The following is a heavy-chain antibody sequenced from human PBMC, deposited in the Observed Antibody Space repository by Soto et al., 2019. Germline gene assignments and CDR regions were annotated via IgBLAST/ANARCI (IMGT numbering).Heavy chain of an antibody. CDR2: IYPGDSET. D-gene: IGHD4-17*01. CDR3: VRHGSVEYGDYTYVYGMDV. Sequence: GESLKISCKGSGYIFTMYRIGWVRQMPGKGLEWMGIIYPGDSETRYSPSFQGQVTISVDKSISTTYLRWGSLKASDTATYYCVRHGSVEYGDYTYVYGMDVWGQGTTVTVSS. CDR1: GYIFTMYR. V-gene: IGHV5-51*01. J-gene: IGHJ6*02.